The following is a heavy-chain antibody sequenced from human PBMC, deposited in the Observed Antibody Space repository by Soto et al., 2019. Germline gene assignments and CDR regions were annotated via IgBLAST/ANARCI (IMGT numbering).Heavy chain of an antibody. V-gene: IGHV3-53*01. J-gene: IGHJ4*02. CDR1: GFTVSSYY. CDR2: VYSTGST. D-gene: IGHD1-26*01. Sequence: QLVESGGGLIQPGWSLRLSCAASGFTVSSYYMSWVRQAPGKGLEWVSVVYSTGSTYYADSVKGRFTISRDISKNMIYLQMDSVRAEDTAVYYCAREGMGFGYWGQGTLVTVSS. CDR3: AREGMGFGY.